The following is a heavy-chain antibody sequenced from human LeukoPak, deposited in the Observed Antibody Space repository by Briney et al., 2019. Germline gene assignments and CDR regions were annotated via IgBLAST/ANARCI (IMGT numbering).Heavy chain of an antibody. CDR3: AVDPNGDYLGAFGF. D-gene: IGHD4-17*01. Sequence: GGSLRLSCARSVFTFSNYGMTWVREAPGGGLEWVSAISGRGDTTRYGESVKGRFTVSRDNSKNTLYLEMTNLRAEEAAVYFCAVDPNGDYLGAFGFWGQGTLVTVSS. J-gene: IGHJ3*01. V-gene: IGHV3-23*01. CDR2: ISGRGDTT. CDR1: VFTFSNYG.